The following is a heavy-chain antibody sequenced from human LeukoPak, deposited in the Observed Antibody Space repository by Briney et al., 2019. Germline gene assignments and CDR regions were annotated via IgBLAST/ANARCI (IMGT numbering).Heavy chain of an antibody. D-gene: IGHD3-9*01. CDR2: IRSGSDTI. J-gene: IGHJ4*02. Sequence: GGSLRLSCAASGFTFSSYSMNWVRQAPGKGLEWVSYIRSGSDTIYYADSVKGRFTISRDNAKNSLFLQMNSLRDEDTAVYYCARDRPFDILTGYFDYWGQGTLVTVSS. CDR3: ARDRPFDILTGYFDY. V-gene: IGHV3-48*02. CDR1: GFTFSSYS.